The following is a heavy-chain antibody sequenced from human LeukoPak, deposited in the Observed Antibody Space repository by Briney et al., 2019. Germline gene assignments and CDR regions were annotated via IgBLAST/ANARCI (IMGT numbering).Heavy chain of an antibody. Sequence: ASVKVSCKASGGTFSSYAISWVRQAPGQGLEWMGWINPKSGGTNYAPKFQGRVTMTRDTSITTAYMELNRLRSDDTAVYYCARGQPTADGVFDYWGQGTLVTVSS. CDR3: ARGQPTADGVFDY. V-gene: IGHV1-2*02. CDR2: INPKSGGT. D-gene: IGHD3-10*01. J-gene: IGHJ4*02. CDR1: GGTFSSYA.